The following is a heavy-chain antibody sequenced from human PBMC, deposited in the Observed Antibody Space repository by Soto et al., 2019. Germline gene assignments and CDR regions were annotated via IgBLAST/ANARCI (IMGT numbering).Heavy chain of an antibody. CDR3: ARVRQLVGYLYYYMDV. Sequence: QVQLLQSGAEVKKPGASVKVSCKASGYTFTNYGITWVRQAPGQGLEWMGWISAYNGDTHYTQRLQGRVTMTTDTSTSKAYMELRGLRSDDTAVYYCARVRQLVGYLYYYMDVWGKGTTVTVAS. J-gene: IGHJ6*03. CDR2: ISAYNGDT. CDR1: GYTFTNYG. D-gene: IGHD6-6*01. V-gene: IGHV1-18*01.